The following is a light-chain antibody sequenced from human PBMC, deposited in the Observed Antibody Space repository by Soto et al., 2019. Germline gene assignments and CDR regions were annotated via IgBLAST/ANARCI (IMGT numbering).Light chain of an antibody. CDR1: QSVRSH. Sequence: EIVLTQSPATLSLSPGERATLSCRASQSVRSHLGWYQQKPGQAPRLLIYDASNRATGIPDRFTGSGSETDFTLTISSLEPEDFAGYYCQQRRDWLLTFGGGTRVEI. CDR2: DAS. V-gene: IGKV3-11*01. CDR3: QQRRDWLLT. J-gene: IGKJ4*01.